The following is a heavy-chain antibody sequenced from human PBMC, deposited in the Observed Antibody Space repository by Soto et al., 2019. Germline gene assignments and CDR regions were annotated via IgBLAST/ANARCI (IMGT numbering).Heavy chain of an antibody. CDR2: ISVYNGNT. Sequence: QVQLVQSGAEVKKPGASVKVSCKASGYTFTSYGISWVRQAPGQGLEWMGWISVYNGNTNYAQKLQGRVTMTTDTYXSTAYMELRSLRSDDTAVYYCASGWFGEFVYYFDYWGQGTLVTVSS. D-gene: IGHD3-10*01. V-gene: IGHV1-18*01. CDR1: GYTFTSYG. J-gene: IGHJ4*02. CDR3: ASGWFGEFVYYFDY.